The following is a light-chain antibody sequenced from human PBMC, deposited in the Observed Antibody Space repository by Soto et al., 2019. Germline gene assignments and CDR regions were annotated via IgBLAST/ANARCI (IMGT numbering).Light chain of an antibody. CDR3: QRYSFYPRT. Sequence: DIQMTQSPSTLSASIGDGITITCRASQTIDTWLAWYQQNPEKAPKLLIYKASSLQTGVPSRFSGSGSGTGFTLTISSLQPDDFATYYCQRYSFYPRTFGQGTKVEVK. CDR2: KAS. V-gene: IGKV1-5*03. CDR1: QTIDTW. J-gene: IGKJ1*01.